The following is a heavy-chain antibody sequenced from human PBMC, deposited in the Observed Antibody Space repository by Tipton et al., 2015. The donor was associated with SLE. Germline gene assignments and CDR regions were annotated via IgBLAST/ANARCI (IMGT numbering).Heavy chain of an antibody. V-gene: IGHV4-39*07. D-gene: IGHD4-11*01. CDR3: ARDGGGMTTAYNYYMDV. CDR1: GGPLSSSSYC. J-gene: IGHJ6*03. Sequence: TLSLTCTVSGGPLSSSSYCWGWIRQPPGEGLEWIGTICYTGSTNYNPSLKSRVTISVDTSKNQFSLKLSSVTAADTAVYYCARDGGGMTTAYNYYMDVWGKGTTVTVSS. CDR2: ICYTGST.